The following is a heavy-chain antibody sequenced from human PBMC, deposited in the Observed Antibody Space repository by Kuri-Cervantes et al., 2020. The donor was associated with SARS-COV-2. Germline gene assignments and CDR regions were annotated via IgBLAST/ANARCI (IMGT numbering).Heavy chain of an antibody. CDR3: ARKVSDRPGISDI. CDR1: GGSISSSSYY. V-gene: IGHV4-39*01. J-gene: IGHJ3*02. Sequence: SETLSLTCTVSGGSISSSSYYWGWIRQPPGKGLEWIGSIYYSGSTYYNPSLKSRVTISVDTSKNQFSLKLSSVTAADTAVYYCARKVSDRPGISDIWGQGTMVTVSS. D-gene: IGHD3-10*01. CDR2: IYYSGST.